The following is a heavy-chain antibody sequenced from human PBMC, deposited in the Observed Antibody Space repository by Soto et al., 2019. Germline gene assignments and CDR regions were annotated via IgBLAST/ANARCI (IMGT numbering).Heavy chain of an antibody. J-gene: IGHJ4*02. V-gene: IGHV4-59*01. Sequence: SETLSLTCTVSGGSISIYYWSWIRQPPGKGLEWIGYIYYSGSTNYNPSLKSRVTISVDTSKNQFSLKLSSVTAADTAVYYCARVLSRSGWYFDYWGQGTLVTVS. CDR1: GGSISIYY. CDR2: IYYSGST. D-gene: IGHD6-19*01. CDR3: ARVLSRSGWYFDY.